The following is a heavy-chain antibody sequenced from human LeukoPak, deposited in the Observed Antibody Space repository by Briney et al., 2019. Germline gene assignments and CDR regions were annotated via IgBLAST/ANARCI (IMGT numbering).Heavy chain of an antibody. D-gene: IGHD6-13*01. CDR3: AREGWTTAAAGTFDY. CDR2: TYYRSKWYN. J-gene: IGHJ4*02. V-gene: IGHV6-1*01. CDR1: GDSVSSNSAA. Sequence: SQTLSLTCAISGDSVSSNSAAWNWIRQSPSRGLEWLGRTYYRSKWYNDYAVSVKSRITINPDTSKNQFSLQLISVTPEDTDVYYCAREGWTTAAAGTFDYWGQGTLVTVSS.